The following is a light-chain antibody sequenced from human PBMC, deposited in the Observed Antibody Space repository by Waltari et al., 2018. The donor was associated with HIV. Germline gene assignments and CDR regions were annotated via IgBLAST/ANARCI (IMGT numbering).Light chain of an antibody. CDR3: CSYAGSNTWV. Sequence: QSALTQPASVSGSPGQSITISCTGTSSDVGSYTLVSWYQQHPGKAPKLMIYEVSHRPSGVSNRFSGSKSGNTASLTISGLQAEVEADYYCCSYAGSNTWVFGGGTKLTVL. CDR2: EVS. V-gene: IGLV2-23*02. CDR1: SSDVGSYTL. J-gene: IGLJ3*02.